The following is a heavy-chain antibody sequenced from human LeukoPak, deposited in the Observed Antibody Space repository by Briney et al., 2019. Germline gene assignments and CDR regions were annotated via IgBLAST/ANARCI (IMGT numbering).Heavy chain of an antibody. CDR2: INNDGGAS. D-gene: IGHD3-16*01. Sequence: GGSLRLSCAASGFAFHSHWMHWVRQGPGKGLMWVSRINNDGGASHYADSVKGRFTTSRDNAKNTLYLQMNSLTADDTAVYFCARVVGDTTSYYYPMDVWGRGTTVTVSS. CDR1: GFAFHSHW. CDR3: ARVVGDTTSYYYPMDV. V-gene: IGHV3-74*01. J-gene: IGHJ6*02.